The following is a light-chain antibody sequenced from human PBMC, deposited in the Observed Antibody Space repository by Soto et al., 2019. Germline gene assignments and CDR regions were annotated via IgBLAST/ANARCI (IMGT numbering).Light chain of an antibody. J-gene: IGLJ2*01. Sequence: QSALTQPASVSGSPGQSITISCTGTSSDVGRYNLVSWYQQYPGKVPKLMIYEVTNRPSGASDRFSGSKSGNTASLTISGLQAEDEADYYCCSYASSSTLIFGGGTKLTVL. CDR3: CSYASSSTLI. V-gene: IGLV2-23*02. CDR1: SSDVGRYNL. CDR2: EVT.